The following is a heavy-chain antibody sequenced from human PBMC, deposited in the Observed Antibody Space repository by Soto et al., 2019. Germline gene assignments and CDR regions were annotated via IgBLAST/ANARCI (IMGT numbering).Heavy chain of an antibody. D-gene: IGHD1-26*01. J-gene: IGHJ4*02. CDR1: GGSISSGGYY. V-gene: IGHV4-31*03. CDR3: ARDRSGSFDY. CDR2: IYYSGST. Sequence: LSLTCTVSGGSISSGGYYWSWIRQHPGKGLEWIGYIYYSGSTYYNPSLKSRVTISVDTSKNQFSLKLSSVTAADTAVYYCARDRSGSFDYWGQGTLVTVSS.